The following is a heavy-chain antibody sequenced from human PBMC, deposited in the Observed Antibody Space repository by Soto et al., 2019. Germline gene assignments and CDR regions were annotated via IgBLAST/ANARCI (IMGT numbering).Heavy chain of an antibody. CDR3: ARGATRAVAGSVAY. J-gene: IGHJ4*02. CDR2: IIPIFGTA. Sequence: QVQLVQSGAEVKKPGSSVKVSCKASGGTFSSYAISWVRQAPGQGLEWMGGIIPIFGTANYAQKFQGRITITADEXXSTAYMELSSLRSEDTAVYYCARGATRAVAGSVAYWGQGTLVTVSS. CDR1: GGTFSSYA. V-gene: IGHV1-69*12. D-gene: IGHD6-19*01.